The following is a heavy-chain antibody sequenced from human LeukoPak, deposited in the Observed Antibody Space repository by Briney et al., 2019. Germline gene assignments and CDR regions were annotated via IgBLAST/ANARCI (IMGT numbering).Heavy chain of an antibody. Sequence: PSETLSLTCTVSGGPISSSSYYWGWIRQPPGKGLEWIGSIYYSGSTYYNPSLKSRVTISVDTSKNQFSLKLSSVTAADTAVYYCAQGGPYYGMDVWGQGTTVTVSS. CDR1: GGPISSSSYY. V-gene: IGHV4-39*01. J-gene: IGHJ6*02. CDR2: IYYSGST. CDR3: AQGGPYYGMDV. D-gene: IGHD3-16*01.